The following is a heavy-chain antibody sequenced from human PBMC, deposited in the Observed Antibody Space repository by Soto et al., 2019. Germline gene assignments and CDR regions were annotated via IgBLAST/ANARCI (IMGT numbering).Heavy chain of an antibody. CDR2: MNPNSGNT. V-gene: IGHV1-8*01. J-gene: IGHJ6*03. CDR3: ARQYGGDYSDYYYYYYMDV. CDR1: GYTFTSYD. Sequence: ASVKVSCKASGYTFTSYDINWVRQATGQGLEWMGWMNPNSGNTGYAQKFQGRVTMTRNTSISTAYMELSSLRSEDTAVYYCARQYGGDYSDYYYYYYMDVWGKGTTVTVSS. D-gene: IGHD4-17*01.